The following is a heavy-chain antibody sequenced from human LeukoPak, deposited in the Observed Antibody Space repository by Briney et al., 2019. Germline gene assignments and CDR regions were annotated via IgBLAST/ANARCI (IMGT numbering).Heavy chain of an antibody. J-gene: IGHJ5*02. D-gene: IGHD5-24*01. CDR2: IIPIFGTA. CDR3: ARNGGYKYNWFDP. Sequence: SVKVSCKASGGTFSSYAISWVRQAPGQGLEWMGGIIPIFGTANYAQKFQGRVTITADESTSAAYMELSSLRSEDTAVYYCARNGGYKYNWFDPWGQGTLVTVSS. V-gene: IGHV1-69*13. CDR1: GGTFSSYA.